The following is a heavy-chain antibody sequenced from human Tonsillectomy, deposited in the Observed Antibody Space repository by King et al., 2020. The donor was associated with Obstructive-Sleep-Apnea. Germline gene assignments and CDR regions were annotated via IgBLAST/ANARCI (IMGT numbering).Heavy chain of an antibody. CDR1: GFTFSSYS. V-gene: IGHV3-21*01. CDR2: ISSSSSYI. Sequence: QLVQSGGGLVKPGGSLRLSCAASGFTFSSYSMNWVRQAPGKGLEWVSSISSSSSYIYYADSVKGRFTISRDNAKNSLYLQINSLRAEDTAVYYCARDSGSGSYYNVPGYYYYGMDVWGQGTTVTVSS. CDR3: ARDSGSGSYYNVPGYYYYGMDV. D-gene: IGHD3-10*01. J-gene: IGHJ6*02.